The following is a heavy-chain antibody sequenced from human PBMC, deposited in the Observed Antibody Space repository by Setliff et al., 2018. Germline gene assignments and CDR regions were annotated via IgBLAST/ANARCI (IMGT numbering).Heavy chain of an antibody. V-gene: IGHV3-15*07. CDR1: GFTFSYAW. CDR2: IKSRTDGGTA. D-gene: IGHD6-19*01. J-gene: IGHJ4*02. Sequence: PGGSLRLSCAASGFTFSYAWMHWVRQAPGKGLEWVGRIKSRTDGGTADYVVPVKGRFTISRDDSKNTLYLQMNSLKTEDTAVYFCTTRIALPGTRGRIFDYWGQGTLVTVSS. CDR3: TTRIALPGTRGRIFDY.